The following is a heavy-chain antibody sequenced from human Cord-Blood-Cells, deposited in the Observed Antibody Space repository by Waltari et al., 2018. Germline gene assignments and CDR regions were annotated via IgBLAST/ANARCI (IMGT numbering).Heavy chain of an antibody. CDR3: ARCDSSGYKEAFDI. Sequence: QVQLQQWGAGLLKPSETLSLTCAVYGGSFSGYYWTRLRQPPGKGLEWIGEINHSGSTNYNPSLKSRVTISVDTSKNQFSLKLSSVTAADTAVYYCARCDSSGYKEAFDIWGQGTMVTVSS. J-gene: IGHJ3*02. D-gene: IGHD3-22*01. CDR1: GGSFSGYY. V-gene: IGHV4-34*01. CDR2: INHSGST.